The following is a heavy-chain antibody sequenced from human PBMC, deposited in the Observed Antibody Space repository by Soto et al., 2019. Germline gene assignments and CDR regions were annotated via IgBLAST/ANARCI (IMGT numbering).Heavy chain of an antibody. CDR2: TSYDGSNK. CDR3: AKEGITKSYGMDV. CDR1: GFTFSSYG. Sequence: PGGSLRLSCAASGFTFSSYGMHWVRQAPGKGLEWVAVTSYDGSNKYYADSVKGRFTISRDNSKNTLYLQMNSLRAEDTAVYYCAKEGITKSYGMDVWGQGTTVTVSS. V-gene: IGHV3-30*18. J-gene: IGHJ6*02. D-gene: IGHD6-13*01.